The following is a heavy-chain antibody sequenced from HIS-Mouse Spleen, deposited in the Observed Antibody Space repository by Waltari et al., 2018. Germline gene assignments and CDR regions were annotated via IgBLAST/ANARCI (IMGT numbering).Heavy chain of an antibody. D-gene: IGHD7-27*01. CDR1: GYTFTGSH. J-gene: IGHJ3*02. CDR2: INPNSGGT. Sequence: QVQLVQSGAEVKKPGATGKVSCKAPGYTFTGSHIHGVRQAPGQGLEWMGWINPNSGGTNYAQKFQGRVTMTRDTSISTAYMELSRLRSDDTAVYYCAREGRLGIGAFDIWGQGTMVTVSS. V-gene: IGHV1-2*02. CDR3: AREGRLGIGAFDI.